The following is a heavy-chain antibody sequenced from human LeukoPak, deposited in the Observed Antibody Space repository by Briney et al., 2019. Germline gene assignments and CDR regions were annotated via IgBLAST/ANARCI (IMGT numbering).Heavy chain of an antibody. Sequence: GGSLRLSCAASGFTFSTYAMHWVRQGPGMGLEWVAIISYDGRNKHYADSVKGRFTISRDNSKNTQYLQMNSLRAEDTAVYYCSGGSPHRHYYYMDVWGKGTTVTVSS. V-gene: IGHV3-30*04. J-gene: IGHJ6*03. CDR3: SGGSPHRHYYYMDV. D-gene: IGHD2-15*01. CDR1: GFTFSTYA. CDR2: ISYDGRNK.